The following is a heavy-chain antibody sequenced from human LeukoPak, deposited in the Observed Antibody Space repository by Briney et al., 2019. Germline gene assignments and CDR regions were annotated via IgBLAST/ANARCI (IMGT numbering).Heavy chain of an antibody. CDR3: ARDGCGSSSCLDY. CDR2: ISYSGST. Sequence: SETLSLTCAVYGGSFSGYYWGWIRRPPGKGLEWIGYISYSGSTNYNPSLKSRVTISVDTSKNQFSLKLSSVTAADTAVYYCARDGCGSSSCLDYWGQGTLVTVSS. CDR1: GGSFSGYY. V-gene: IGHV4-59*01. D-gene: IGHD6-6*01. J-gene: IGHJ4*02.